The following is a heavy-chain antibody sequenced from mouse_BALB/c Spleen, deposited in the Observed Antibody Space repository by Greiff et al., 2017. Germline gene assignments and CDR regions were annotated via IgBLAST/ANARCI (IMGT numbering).Heavy chain of an antibody. J-gene: IGHJ3*01. CDR3: ARRGAYRYDAGAWFAY. Sequence: VQLQQSGPELVKPGASVKMSCKASGYTFTDYVISWVKQRTGQGLEWIGEIYPGSGSTYYNEKFKGKATLTADKSSNTAYMQLSSLTSEDSAVYFCARRGAYRYDAGAWFAYWGQGTLVTVSA. CDR1: GYTFTDYV. D-gene: IGHD2-14*01. V-gene: IGHV1-77*01. CDR2: IYPGSGST.